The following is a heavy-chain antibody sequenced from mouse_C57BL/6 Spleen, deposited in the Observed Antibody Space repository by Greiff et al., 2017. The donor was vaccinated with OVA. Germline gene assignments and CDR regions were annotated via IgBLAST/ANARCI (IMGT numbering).Heavy chain of an antibody. CDR1: GFNIKDDY. V-gene: IGHV14-4*01. CDR3: TTLSTMVTTAY. D-gene: IGHD2-2*01. J-gene: IGHJ2*01. Sequence: EVKLMESGAELVRPGASVKLSCTASGFNIKDDYMHWVKQRPEQGLEWIGWIDPENGDTEYASKFQGKATITADTSSNTAYLQLSSLTSEDTAVYYCTTLSTMVTTAYWGQGTTLTVSS. CDR2: IDPENGDT.